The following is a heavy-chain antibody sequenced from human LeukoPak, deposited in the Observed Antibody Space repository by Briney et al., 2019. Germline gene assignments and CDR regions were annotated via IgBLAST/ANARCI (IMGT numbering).Heavy chain of an antibody. D-gene: IGHD3-3*01. J-gene: IGHJ4*02. V-gene: IGHV3-7*01. CDR1: GFSFNTYN. CDR2: IKQDGSEK. Sequence: PGGSLRLSCAASGFSFNTYNMNWVRQAPGKGLEWVANIKQDGSEKYYVDSVKGRFTISRDNAKNSLYLQMNSLRAEDTAVYYCARDGGTYDFWSGGDYWGQGTLVTVSS. CDR3: ARDGGTYDFWSGGDY.